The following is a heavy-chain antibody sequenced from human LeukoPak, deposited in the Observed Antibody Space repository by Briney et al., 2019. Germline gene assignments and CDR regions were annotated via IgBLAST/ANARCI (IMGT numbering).Heavy chain of an antibody. J-gene: IGHJ3*02. D-gene: IGHD6-6*01. CDR3: ASPSIAARPSAFDI. CDR1: GYSISSGYY. Sequence: SETLSLTCAVSGYSISSGYYWGWIRQPPGKWLGWIGSIYHSGSTYYNPSLKSRVTISVDTSKNQFSLKLSSVTAADTAVYYCASPSIAARPSAFDIWGQGTMVTVSS. CDR2: IYHSGST. V-gene: IGHV4-38-2*01.